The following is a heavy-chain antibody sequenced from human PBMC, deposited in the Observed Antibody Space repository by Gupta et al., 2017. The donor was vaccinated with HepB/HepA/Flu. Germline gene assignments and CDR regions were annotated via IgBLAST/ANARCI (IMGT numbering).Heavy chain of an antibody. D-gene: IGHD1-26*01. Sequence: QVQLVQSGAEVKKPGSSVKVSCKASGGTFSSYAISWVRQAPGQGLEWMGGIIPIFGTANYAQKFQGRVTITADKSTSTAYMELSSLRSEDTAVYYCARGSAGATRALYYYYYYMDVWGKGTTVTVSS. J-gene: IGHJ6*03. CDR1: GGTFSSYA. V-gene: IGHV1-69*06. CDR2: IIPIFGTA. CDR3: ARGSAGATRALYYYYYYMDV.